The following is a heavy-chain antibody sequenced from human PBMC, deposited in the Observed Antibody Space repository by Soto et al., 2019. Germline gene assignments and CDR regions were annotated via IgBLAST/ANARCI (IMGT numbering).Heavy chain of an antibody. CDR2: IYYTGTT. CDR1: GASISSGGYY. Sequence: PSETLSLTCTVSGASISSGGYYWSWIRQHPGKGLEWIGYIYYTGTTFYNPSLKSRVFMSLDTSKNHFSLNLSPVTAADTAVFYCAGGENYPVPFDYWGQGTLVTVSS. V-gene: IGHV4-31*03. CDR3: AGGENYPVPFDY. D-gene: IGHD2-21*01. J-gene: IGHJ4*02.